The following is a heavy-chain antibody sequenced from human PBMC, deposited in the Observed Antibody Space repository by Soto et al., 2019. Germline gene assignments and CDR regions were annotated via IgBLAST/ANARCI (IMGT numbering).Heavy chain of an antibody. Sequence: PGGSLRLSCAASGFTFSSYSMNWVRQAPGKGLEWVSSISSSSSYIYYADSVKGRFTISRDNAKNSLYLQMNSLRAEDTAVYYCARDKRGPSGFLEWLPGYAFDYWGQGTLVTVSS. J-gene: IGHJ4*02. D-gene: IGHD3-3*01. CDR3: ARDKRGPSGFLEWLPGYAFDY. CDR2: ISSSSSYI. CDR1: GFTFSSYS. V-gene: IGHV3-21*01.